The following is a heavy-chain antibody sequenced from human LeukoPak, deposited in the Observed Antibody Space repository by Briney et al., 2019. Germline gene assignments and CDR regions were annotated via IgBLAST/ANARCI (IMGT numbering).Heavy chain of an antibody. D-gene: IGHD2-2*01. CDR1: GFTFSSYA. CDR3: ARGSPVGYDPFDY. J-gene: IGHJ4*02. CDR2: ISGSGGST. Sequence: SGGSLRLSCAASGFTFSSYAMSWVRQAPGKGLEWVSAISGSGGSTYYADSVKGRFTISRDNSKNTLYLQMNSLRAEDTAVYYCARGSPVGYDPFDYWGQGTLVTVSS. V-gene: IGHV3-23*01.